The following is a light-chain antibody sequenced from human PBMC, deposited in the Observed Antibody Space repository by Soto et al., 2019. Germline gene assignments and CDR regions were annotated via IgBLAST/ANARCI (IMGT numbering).Light chain of an antibody. CDR2: AAS. J-gene: IGKJ4*01. V-gene: IGKV1-8*01. CDR3: QQYYSYPF. Sequence: ALRMTQSPSSFSSSTGDRVTITCRARQGISSYLAWYQQKPGKAPKLLIYAASTLQSGVPSRFSGSGSGTDFTLTISCLQSEDFATYYCQQYYSYPFFGGGTKVEIK. CDR1: QGISSY.